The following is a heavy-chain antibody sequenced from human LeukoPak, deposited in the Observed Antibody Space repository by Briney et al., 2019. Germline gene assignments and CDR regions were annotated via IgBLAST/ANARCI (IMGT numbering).Heavy chain of an antibody. Sequence: GASVKVSCKASGYTFTSYGISWVRQAPGQGLEWMGWISAYNGNTNYVQKLQGRVTMTTDTSTNTAYMELRSLRSDDTAVYYCARQLYYDFWSGYPPPFDYWGQGTLVTVSS. V-gene: IGHV1-18*01. CDR3: ARQLYYDFWSGYPPPFDY. CDR2: ISAYNGNT. CDR1: GYTFTSYG. D-gene: IGHD3-3*01. J-gene: IGHJ4*02.